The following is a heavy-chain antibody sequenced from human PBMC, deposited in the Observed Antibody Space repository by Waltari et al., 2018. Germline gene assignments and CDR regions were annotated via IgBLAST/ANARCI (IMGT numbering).Heavy chain of an antibody. CDR1: GYTFTGYY. D-gene: IGHD3-10*01. CDR2: INPNSGGT. Sequence: QVQLVQSGAEVKKPGASVKVSCKASGYTFTGYYMHWVRQAPGQGLEWMGRINPNSGGTNYAQKFQGRVTMTRDTSISTAYMELSRLRSDDTAVYYCARGSVLWFGEYSPFDYWGQGTLVTVSS. J-gene: IGHJ4*02. V-gene: IGHV1-2*06. CDR3: ARGSVLWFGEYSPFDY.